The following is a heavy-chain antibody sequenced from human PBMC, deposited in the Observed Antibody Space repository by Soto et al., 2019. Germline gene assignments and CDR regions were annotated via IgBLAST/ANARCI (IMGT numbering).Heavy chain of an antibody. CDR1: GFTFSSYG. CDR3: ARVSEYSSSWYPPDY. V-gene: IGHV3-33*01. CDR2: IWYDGSNK. J-gene: IGHJ4*02. Sequence: PGGSLRLSCAASGFTFSSYGMHWVRQAPGKGLEWVAGIWYDGSNKYYADSVKGRFTISRDNSKNTLYLQMNSLRAEDTAVYYCARVSEYSSSWYPPDYWGQGTLVTV. D-gene: IGHD6-13*01.